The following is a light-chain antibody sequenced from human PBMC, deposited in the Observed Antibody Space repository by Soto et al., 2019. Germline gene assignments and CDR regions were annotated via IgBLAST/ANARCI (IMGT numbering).Light chain of an antibody. Sequence: EIVLTQSPATLSLSPGERATLSCRASQSVSSYLAWYQQKPGQAPRLLIYDASNRATGIPARFHGSGSGTDLTLTISSPEPEDFAVYYCQQRSNWPELTFGGGTKVEIK. CDR1: QSVSSY. CDR2: DAS. V-gene: IGKV3-11*01. CDR3: QQRSNWPELT. J-gene: IGKJ4*01.